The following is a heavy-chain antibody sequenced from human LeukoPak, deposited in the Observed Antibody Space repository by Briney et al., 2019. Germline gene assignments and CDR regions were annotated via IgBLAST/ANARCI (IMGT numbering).Heavy chain of an antibody. V-gene: IGHV4-59*01. CDR3: ARVGYSSSWYWFDP. D-gene: IGHD6-13*01. CDR2: IYYSGST. Sequence: SETLSLTCTVSGGSISSYYWSWIRQPPGKGLEWIGYIYYSGSTNYNPSLKSRVTISVDTSKNQFSLKLSSVTAADTAVHYCARVGYSSSWYWFDPWGQGTLVTVSS. CDR1: GGSISSYY. J-gene: IGHJ5*02.